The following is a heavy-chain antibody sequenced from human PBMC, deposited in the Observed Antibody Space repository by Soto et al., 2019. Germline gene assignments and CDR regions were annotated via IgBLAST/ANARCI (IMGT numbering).Heavy chain of an antibody. V-gene: IGHV4-34*01. CDR1: GGSFSGYS. CDR3: ARHGSSGPDY. D-gene: IGHD6-19*01. J-gene: IGHJ4*02. CDR2: INHRGST. Sequence: QVQLQQWGAGLLKPSETLSLTCAVYGGSFSGYSWTWIRQPPGKGLEWIGEINHRGSTNSNPSLRRRVTISVDTSKNQFSLKMSSVTAADTAVYYCARHGSSGPDYWCQGTLVTVSS.